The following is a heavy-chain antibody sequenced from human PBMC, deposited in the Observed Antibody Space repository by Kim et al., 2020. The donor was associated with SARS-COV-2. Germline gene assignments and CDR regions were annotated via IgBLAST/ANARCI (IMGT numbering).Heavy chain of an antibody. Sequence: GGSLRLSCAASGFTFSNYAMNWVRQAPGKGLEWVSGISNGAGSTNYADSVRGRFTITRDNAKNKLNLQMNRMRVEDKAVDDCAKDRGTTAGNVDDWGQG. CDR1: GFTFSNYA. D-gene: IGHD4-17*01. CDR2: ISNGAGST. J-gene: IGHJ4*02. V-gene: IGHV3-23*01. CDR3: AKDRGTTAGNVDD.